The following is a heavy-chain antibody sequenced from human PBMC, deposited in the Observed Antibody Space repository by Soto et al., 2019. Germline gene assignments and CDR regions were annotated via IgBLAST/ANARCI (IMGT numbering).Heavy chain of an antibody. V-gene: IGHV3-23*01. D-gene: IGHD3-22*01. CDR2: ISGSGGST. J-gene: IGHJ4*02. Sequence: GGSLRLSCAASGFTFSSSAMSWALQAPGKGLEWVSAISGSGGSTYYADTVKGRFTVSRDNSKNTLYLQMNSLRAEDTAVYYCARSGYYYPLDFDHWGQGNLVTVS. CDR3: ARSGYYYPLDFDH. CDR1: GFTFSSSA.